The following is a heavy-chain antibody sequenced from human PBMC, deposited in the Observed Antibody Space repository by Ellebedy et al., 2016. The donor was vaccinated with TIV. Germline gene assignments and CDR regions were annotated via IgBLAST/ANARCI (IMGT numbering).Heavy chain of an antibody. J-gene: IGHJ4*02. V-gene: IGHV3-23*01. CDR1: GFTFSSYA. CDR2: ISGSGGST. Sequence: GESLKISCAASGFTFSSYAMSWVRQAPGKGLEWVSAISGSGGSTYYADSVKGRFTISRDNSKNTLYLQMNSLRAEDTAVYYCAKEGDYGGPGLFDYWGQGTPGTVSP. CDR3: AKEGDYGGPGLFDY. D-gene: IGHD4-23*01.